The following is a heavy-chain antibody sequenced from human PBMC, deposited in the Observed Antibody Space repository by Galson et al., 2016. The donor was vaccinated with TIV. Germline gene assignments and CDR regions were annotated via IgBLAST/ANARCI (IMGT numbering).Heavy chain of an antibody. Sequence: CAISGDSVSSDSAAWNWVRQSPSRGLEWLGRTYYRSRWYYEYKVYVKSRITINPDTSKKQFPLQLNSVTPEDPAVYYCTRAAGKNGASCYATCETFDIWGQGTMVTVSS. CDR1: GDSVSSDSAA. CDR3: TRAAGKNGASCYATCETFDI. D-gene: IGHD2-2*01. J-gene: IGHJ3*02. V-gene: IGHV6-1*01. CDR2: TYYRSRWYY.